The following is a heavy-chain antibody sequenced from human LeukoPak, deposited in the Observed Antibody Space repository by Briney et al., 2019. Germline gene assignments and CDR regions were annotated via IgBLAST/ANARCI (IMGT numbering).Heavy chain of an antibody. Sequence: GRSLRLSCAASGSTFSSCVMHWVRQAPGKGLEWVAVIWYDGSNEYYADSVKGRFTISRDNSKSTLYLQMNSLRAEDTAVYYCARDQSGYLDYWGQGTLVTVSS. CDR2: IWYDGSNE. V-gene: IGHV3-33*01. CDR1: GSTFSSCV. J-gene: IGHJ4*02. D-gene: IGHD3-3*01. CDR3: ARDQSGYLDY.